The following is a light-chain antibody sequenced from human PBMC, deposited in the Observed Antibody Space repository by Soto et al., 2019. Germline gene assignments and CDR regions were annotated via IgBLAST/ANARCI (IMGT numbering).Light chain of an antibody. CDR3: QQYNNWPLIT. CDR2: GTS. J-gene: IGKJ5*01. Sequence: EVVLTQSPGTLSMSPGERATLSCRASQSINGNFLVWYQQKPGQGPRLLIFGTSTRATGIPARFSGSGSGTLFTLTITSLQSEDFAVYYCQQYNNWPLITFGQGTRLEIK. CDR1: QSINGN. V-gene: IGKV3-15*01.